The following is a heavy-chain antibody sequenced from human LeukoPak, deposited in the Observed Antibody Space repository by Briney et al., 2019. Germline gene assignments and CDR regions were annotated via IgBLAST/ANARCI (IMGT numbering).Heavy chain of an antibody. CDR2: IYYSGST. V-gene: IGHV4-59*01. CDR3: ARHLRYWYFDL. J-gene: IGHJ2*01. Sequence: PSETLSLTCTVSGGSISSYYWSWIRQPPGKGLEWIGYIYYSGSTNYNPSLKSRVTISVDTSKNQFSLKLSSVTAADTAVYYCARHLRYWYFDLWGRGTLVTVSS. CDR1: GGSISSYY.